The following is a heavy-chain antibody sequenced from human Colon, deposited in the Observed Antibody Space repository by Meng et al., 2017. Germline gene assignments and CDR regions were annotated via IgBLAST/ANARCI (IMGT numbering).Heavy chain of an antibody. CDR2: IYPDDSQT. CDR1: GYRFSDYW. D-gene: IGHD5-18*01. Sequence: GESLKISCKGSGYRFSDYWIGWVRQMPGKGLEWMGIIYPDDSQTRYSPSFQGQVTMSADKSLSTAYLQWSGLKASDTAMYYCARDGGPQPWSNWFDFWGQGTLVTVSS. CDR3: ARDGGPQPWSNWFDF. V-gene: IGHV5-51*01. J-gene: IGHJ5*01.